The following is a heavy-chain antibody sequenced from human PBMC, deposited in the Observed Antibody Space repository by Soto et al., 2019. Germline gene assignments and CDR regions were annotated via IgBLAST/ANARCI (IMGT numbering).Heavy chain of an antibody. D-gene: IGHD3-9*01. Sequence: QVQLVQSGAEVKKPGASVKVSCKASGYTFTSYDINWVRQATGQGLEWMGWMNPNSGNTGYEQKFQGRVTMTRNTSISTAYMELSSLRSEDTAVYYCARGEGGRYFDWLLPDYWGQGTLVTVSS. V-gene: IGHV1-8*01. J-gene: IGHJ4*02. CDR2: MNPNSGNT. CDR1: GYTFTSYD. CDR3: ARGEGGRYFDWLLPDY.